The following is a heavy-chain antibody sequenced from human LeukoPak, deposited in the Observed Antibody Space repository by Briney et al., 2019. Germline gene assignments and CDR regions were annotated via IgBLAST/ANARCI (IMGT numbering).Heavy chain of an antibody. CDR1: GFTFSSYA. V-gene: IGHV3-23*01. Sequence: PGGSLRLSCAASGFTFSSYAMSWVRQAPGKGLEWVSAISGSGGSTYYADSVKGRFTISRDNSKNTLYLQMNSLRAEDTAVYYCAKDQDIAAAGRAEYFQHWGQGTLVTVSS. CDR2: ISGSGGST. CDR3: AKDQDIAAAGRAEYFQH. J-gene: IGHJ1*01. D-gene: IGHD6-13*01.